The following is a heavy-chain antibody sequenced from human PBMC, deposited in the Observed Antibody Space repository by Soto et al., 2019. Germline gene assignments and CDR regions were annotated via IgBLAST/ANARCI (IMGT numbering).Heavy chain of an antibody. CDR3: AKAKMYYDFWSGYSPFDY. J-gene: IGHJ4*02. D-gene: IGHD3-3*01. CDR2: LSGSGGST. V-gene: IGHV3-23*01. Sequence: EVQLLESGGGLVQPGGSLRLSCAASGFTFSSYAMSWVRQAPGQGLEWVSALSGSGGSTYYADSVKGRFTISRDNSKNTLYLQMNSLRAEDTAVYYCAKAKMYYDFWSGYSPFDYWGQGTLVTVSS. CDR1: GFTFSSYA.